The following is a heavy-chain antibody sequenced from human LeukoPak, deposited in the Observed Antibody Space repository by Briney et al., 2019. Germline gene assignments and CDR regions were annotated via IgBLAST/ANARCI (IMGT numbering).Heavy chain of an antibody. CDR2: IRSKGYGGTT. J-gene: IGHJ4*02. V-gene: IGHV3-49*04. CDR1: GFTFGDYA. D-gene: IGHD6-19*01. CDR3: TRPSLGGWYPSY. Sequence: PGGSLRLSCTASGFTFGDYAMSWVRQAPGKGLEWVGFIRSKGYGGTTEYVASVKGRFTISRDDSKSIAYLQMNSLKTEDTAVYYCTRPSLGGWYPSYWGQGTLVTVSS.